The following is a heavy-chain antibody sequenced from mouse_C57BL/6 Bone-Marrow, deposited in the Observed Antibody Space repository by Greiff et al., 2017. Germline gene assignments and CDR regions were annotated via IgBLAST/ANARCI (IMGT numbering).Heavy chain of an antibody. V-gene: IGHV14-4*01. D-gene: IGHD2-4*01. Sequence: VQLQQSGAELVRPGASVKLSCTASGFNIKDDYMHWVKQRPEQGLEWIGWIDPENGDTEYASKFQGKATITADTSSNTAYLQLSSLTSEDTAVYYCTTDYDDDWCAYWGQGTLVTVSA. CDR3: TTDYDDDWCAY. CDR1: GFNIKDDY. CDR2: IDPENGDT. J-gene: IGHJ3*01.